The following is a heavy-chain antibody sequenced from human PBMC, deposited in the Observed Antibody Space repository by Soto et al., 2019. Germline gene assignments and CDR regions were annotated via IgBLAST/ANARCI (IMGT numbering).Heavy chain of an antibody. J-gene: IGHJ4*02. D-gene: IGHD3-22*01. Sequence: EVQLLESGGGLVQPGGSLRLSCAASGFTFSSYAMSWVRQAPGKGLEWVSAISGSGGSTYYADSVKGRFTISRDNSKNTLYLQMNSLRAEDTAVYYCAKARYYYDSSGYYSSYFDYWGQGTLVTVSS. CDR2: ISGSGGST. CDR1: GFTFSSYA. CDR3: AKARYYYDSSGYYSSYFDY. V-gene: IGHV3-23*01.